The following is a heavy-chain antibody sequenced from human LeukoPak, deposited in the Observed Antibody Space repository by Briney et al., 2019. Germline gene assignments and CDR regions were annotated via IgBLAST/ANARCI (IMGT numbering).Heavy chain of an antibody. Sequence: ASVKVSCKASGYTFTSYDINWVRQAPGQGLEWMGWMNPNSGNTDYAQKFQGRFTITINTSISTAYMELSRLRSDDTAVYYCARWGYSSGWYPDGDAFDIWGQGTMVTVSS. CDR1: GYTFTSYD. J-gene: IGHJ3*02. D-gene: IGHD6-19*01. CDR2: MNPNSGNT. CDR3: ARWGYSSGWYPDGDAFDI. V-gene: IGHV1-8*03.